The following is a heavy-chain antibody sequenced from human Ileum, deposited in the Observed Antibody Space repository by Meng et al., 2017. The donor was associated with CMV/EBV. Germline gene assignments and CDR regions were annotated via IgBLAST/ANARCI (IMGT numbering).Heavy chain of an antibody. V-gene: IGHV2-5*01. CDR1: GFSPSTSEVN. D-gene: IGHD3-9*01. J-gene: IGHJ3*01. CDR3: VRRESGATPIDV. Sequence: TFSGFSPSTSEVNVCWIRQPPGKALEWLAFIYYNDEKRYSPSLKTRLTISKDTSKSQVVLVMTNMDPVDTATYYCVRRESGATPIDVWGQGTMVTVSS. CDR2: IYYNDEK.